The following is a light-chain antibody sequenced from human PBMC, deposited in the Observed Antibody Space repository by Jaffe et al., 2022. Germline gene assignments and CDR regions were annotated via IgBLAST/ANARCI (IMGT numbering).Light chain of an antibody. CDR1: SGINAGSHW. V-gene: IGLV5-45*01. CDR2: HKSDLDK. CDR3: MIWHTSGFAV. J-gene: IGLJ2*01. Sequence: QAVLTQPASLSASPGASASLTCTLRSGINAGSHWIHWFQQKPGSPPQYLLRHKSDLDKHQGSGVPSRFSGFKDVSANAGILLISGLQSEDEADYYCMIWHTSGFAVFGGGTKLTVV.